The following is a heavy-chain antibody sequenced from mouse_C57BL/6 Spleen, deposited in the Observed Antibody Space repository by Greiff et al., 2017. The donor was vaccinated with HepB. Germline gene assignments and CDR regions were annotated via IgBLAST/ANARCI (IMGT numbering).Heavy chain of an antibody. J-gene: IGHJ1*03. D-gene: IGHD3-2*02. V-gene: IGHV1-81*01. Sequence: VQLQQSGAELARPGASVKLSCKASGYTFTSYGISWVKQRTGQGLEWIGEIYPRSGNTYYNEKFKGKATLTADKSSSTAYMELRSLTSEDSAVYFCARASSGYWYFDVWGTGTTVTVSS. CDR1: GYTFTSYG. CDR2: IYPRSGNT. CDR3: ARASSGYWYFDV.